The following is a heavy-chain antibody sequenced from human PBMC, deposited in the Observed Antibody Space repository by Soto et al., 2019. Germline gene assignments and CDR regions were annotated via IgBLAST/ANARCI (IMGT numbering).Heavy chain of an antibody. D-gene: IGHD2-21*02. CDR3: ARYGGNSVDY. V-gene: IGHV4-59*01. J-gene: IGHJ4*02. Sequence: TSETLSLTCPVSGGSISSYYWSWIRQPPGKGLEWIGYIYYSGSTNYNPSLKSRVTISVDTSKNQFSLKLSSVTAADTAVYYCARYGGNSVDYWGQGTLVTVSS. CDR2: IYYSGST. CDR1: GGSISSYY.